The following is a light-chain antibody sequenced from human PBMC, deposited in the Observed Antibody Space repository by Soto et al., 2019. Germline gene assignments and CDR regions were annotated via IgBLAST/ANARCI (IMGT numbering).Light chain of an antibody. CDR1: QSISSY. V-gene: IGKV1-39*01. Sequence: DIQMTQSPSSLSASVGDRVTITCRASQSISSYLNWYQQKPGKAPKLLIYAASSLQSGVPSRFSGSGSGTDFTLTISSLQPEDFATYYCKQSYSTQYTFGQETKLEIK. J-gene: IGKJ2*01. CDR2: AAS. CDR3: KQSYSTQYT.